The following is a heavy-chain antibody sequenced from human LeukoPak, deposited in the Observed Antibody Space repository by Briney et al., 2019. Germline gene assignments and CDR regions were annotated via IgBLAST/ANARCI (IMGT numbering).Heavy chain of an antibody. V-gene: IGHV3-48*03. CDR3: ARGSLYLGVVPSMDV. CDR1: GFTFSSYE. Sequence: GGSLRLSCAASGFTFSSYEMNWVRQAPGKGLEWVSYISSSGSTIYYADSVKGRFTISRDNAKNSLYLQMNSLRAEDTAVYNCARGSLYLGVVPSMDVWGKGTTVTVSS. CDR2: ISSSGSTI. D-gene: IGHD2-15*01. J-gene: IGHJ6*03.